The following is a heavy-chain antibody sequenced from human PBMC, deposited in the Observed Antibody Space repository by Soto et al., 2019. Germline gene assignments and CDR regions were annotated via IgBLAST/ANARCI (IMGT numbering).Heavy chain of an antibody. CDR1: GFTFSDYY. V-gene: IGHV3-11*01. J-gene: IGHJ4*02. CDR3: ARGDSYGPYMFGESIDY. D-gene: IGHD3-10*02. CDR2: ISSSGSTI. Sequence: GESLKISCAASGFTFSDYYMSWIRQAPGKGLEWVSYISSSGSTIYYADSVKGRFTISRDNAKNSLYLQMNSLRAEDTAVYYCARGDSYGPYMFGESIDYWGQGTLVTVSS.